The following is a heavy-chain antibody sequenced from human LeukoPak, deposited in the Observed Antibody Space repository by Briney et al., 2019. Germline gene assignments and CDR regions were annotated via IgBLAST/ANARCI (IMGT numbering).Heavy chain of an antibody. V-gene: IGHV4-30-4*01. J-gene: IGHJ6*02. Sequence: SQTLSLTCTVSGGSISSGDYYWSWIRQPPGKGLEWIGYIYYGGSTYYNPSLKSRVTISVDTSKNQFSLKLSSVTAADTAVYYCASFRYYDSSGYYPPSYYYGMDVWGQGTTVTVSS. D-gene: IGHD3-22*01. CDR2: IYYGGST. CDR1: GGSISSGDYY. CDR3: ASFRYYDSSGYYPPSYYYGMDV.